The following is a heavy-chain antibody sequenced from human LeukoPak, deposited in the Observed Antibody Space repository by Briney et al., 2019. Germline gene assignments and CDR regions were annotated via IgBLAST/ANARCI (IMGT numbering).Heavy chain of an antibody. J-gene: IGHJ4*02. V-gene: IGHV1-18*01. CDR1: GYSFTSYG. CDR3: AKMGASSGYSPIDY. Sequence: ASVKVSCKASGYSFTSYGLSWVRQAPGQGLEWMGWISAYDGNTNYAQKVHDRVTMTTDSSTSTAYMELRSLRSDDTAVYYCAKMGASSGYSPIDYWGQGTLVTVSS. CDR2: ISAYDGNT. D-gene: IGHD3-22*01.